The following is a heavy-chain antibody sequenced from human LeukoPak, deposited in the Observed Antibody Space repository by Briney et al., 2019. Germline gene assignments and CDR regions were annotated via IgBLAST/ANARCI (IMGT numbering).Heavy chain of an antibody. D-gene: IGHD3-9*01. J-gene: IGHJ4*02. CDR2: IYYSGSA. CDR1: GGSISSGGYY. CDR3: AREGAGLYDI. Sequence: SETLSLTCTVSGGSISSGGYYWSWIRQHPGKGLEWIGYIYYSGSAYYNPSLKSRVTMSVDTSKNQFSLKLSSVTAADTAVYYCAREGAGLYDIWGQGTLVTVSS. V-gene: IGHV4-31*03.